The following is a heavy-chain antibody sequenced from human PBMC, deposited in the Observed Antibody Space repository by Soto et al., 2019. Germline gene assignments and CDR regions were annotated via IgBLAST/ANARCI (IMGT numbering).Heavy chain of an antibody. J-gene: IGHJ5*02. V-gene: IGHV4-39*01. D-gene: IGHD6-13*01. CDR1: GGSISSSSFH. CDR3: ARRERAAGTDWWFDP. CDR2: IYYSGST. Sequence: QLQLQESGPGLVKPSETLSLTCTVSGGSISSSSFHWGWIRQPPVKGLGWIGRIYYSGSTYYSPSLKGRVTISVGTSKNQFSLKLSSVTAADTAVYYCARRERAAGTDWWFDPWGQGTLVTVSS.